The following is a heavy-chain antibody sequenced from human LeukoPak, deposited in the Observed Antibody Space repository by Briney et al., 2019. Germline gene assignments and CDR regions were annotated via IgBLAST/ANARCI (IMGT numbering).Heavy chain of an antibody. CDR2: IYHSGST. V-gene: IGHV4-30-2*01. CDR3: ARHPLYSSGWSRGGYYYYGMDV. D-gene: IGHD6-19*01. J-gene: IGHJ6*02. CDR1: GGSISSGGYS. Sequence: PSETLSLTCAVSGGSISSGGYSWSWIRQPPGKGLEWIGYIYHSGSTYYNPSLKSRVTISVDRSKNQFSLKLSSVTAADTAVYYCARHPLYSSGWSRGGYYYYGMDVWGQGTTVTVSS.